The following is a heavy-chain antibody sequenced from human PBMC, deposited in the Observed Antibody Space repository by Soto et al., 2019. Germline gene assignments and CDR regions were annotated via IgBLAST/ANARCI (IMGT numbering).Heavy chain of an antibody. D-gene: IGHD3-16*01. CDR1: GGTFSSYA. Sequence: QVQLVQSGAEVKKPGSSVKVSCKASGGTFSSYAISWVRQAPGQALAWMGGIIPIFGTANYAQKFQGRVTITADKATSTAYRELSSLRSEDTAVDYCARVRLFNRSAGGYFDYWGQGTLVTVSS. CDR2: IIPIFGTA. J-gene: IGHJ4*02. CDR3: ARVRLFNRSAGGYFDY. V-gene: IGHV1-69*06.